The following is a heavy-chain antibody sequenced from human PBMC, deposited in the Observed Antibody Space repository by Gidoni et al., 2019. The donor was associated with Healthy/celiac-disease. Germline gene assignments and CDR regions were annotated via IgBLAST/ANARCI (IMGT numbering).Heavy chain of an antibody. CDR2: ISGSGGST. V-gene: IGHV3-23*01. J-gene: IGHJ4*02. CDR3: AKGPYCGGDCYSYYFDY. D-gene: IGHD2-21*01. CDR1: GFTFRSYA. Sequence: EVQLLESGGGLVQPGGSLRLSCAASGFTFRSYAMSWVRQAPGKGLEWVSAISGSGGSTYYADSVKGRFTISRDNSKNTLYLQMNSLRAEDTAVYYCAKGPYCGGDCYSYYFDYWGQGTLVTVSS.